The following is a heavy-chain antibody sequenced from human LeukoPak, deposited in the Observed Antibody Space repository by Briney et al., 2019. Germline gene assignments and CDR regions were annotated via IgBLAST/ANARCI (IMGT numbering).Heavy chain of an antibody. J-gene: IGHJ4*02. V-gene: IGHV1-2*02. CDR2: INPNSGDT. CDR1: GYTFTGYY. D-gene: IGHD3-10*01. Sequence: VASVKVSCKASGYTFTGYYMHWVRQAPGQGLEWMGWINPNSGDTNYAQKFQGRVTMTRDTSISTAYMELSRLRSDDTAVYYCARPAFDYGSGSYYINYWGQGTLVTVSS. CDR3: ARPAFDYGSGSYYINY.